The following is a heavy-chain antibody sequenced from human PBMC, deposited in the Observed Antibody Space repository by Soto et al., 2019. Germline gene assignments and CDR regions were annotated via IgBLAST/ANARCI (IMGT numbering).Heavy chain of an antibody. CDR2: INHSGST. V-gene: IGHV4-34*01. CDR1: GGSFSGYD. J-gene: IGHJ4*02. D-gene: IGHD3-3*01. Sequence: XETLSLPGAVYGGSFSGYDWSWIRQPPGKGLDWIGEINHSGSTNYNPSLKSRVTISVDTSKNQFSLKLSSVTAADKAVYYCARGALGYDFWSGYYMGRYFDDWGQGTLVTVSS. CDR3: ARGALGYDFWSGYYMGRYFDD.